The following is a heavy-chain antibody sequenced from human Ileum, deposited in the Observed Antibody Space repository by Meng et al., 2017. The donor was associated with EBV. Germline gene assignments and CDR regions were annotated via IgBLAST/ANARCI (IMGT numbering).Heavy chain of an antibody. CDR3: ARDSGYTRSWSGDY. CDR1: GDTFTRNA. V-gene: IGHV7-4-1*02. D-gene: IGHD6-13*01. J-gene: IGHJ4*02. CDR2: ISTNTGNP. Sequence: QVQLVLSGSELKKPGASVKVSCKVSGDTFTRNAINWVRQAPGQGLEWMGWISTNTGNPTYAQGFAGRFVFSLDTSVSTAYLQISGLKAEDTAIYYCARDSGYTRSWSGDYWGQGTLVTVSS.